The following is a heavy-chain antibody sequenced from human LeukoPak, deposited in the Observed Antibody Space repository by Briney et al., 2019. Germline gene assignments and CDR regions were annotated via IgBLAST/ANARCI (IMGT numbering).Heavy chain of an antibody. J-gene: IGHJ4*02. D-gene: IGHD3-16*02. CDR1: GFTFSSYS. CDR3: AKSLGVGGYTRYKGFDQ. CDR2: ISSSSCYI. Sequence: GGSLRLSCAASGFTFSSYSMNWVRQAPGKGLEWVSSISSSSCYIYYADSVKGRFTISRDNSKNTLHLQMNSLRAEDTAVYYCAKSLGVGGYTRYKGFDQWGQGTLVTVSS. V-gene: IGHV3-21*04.